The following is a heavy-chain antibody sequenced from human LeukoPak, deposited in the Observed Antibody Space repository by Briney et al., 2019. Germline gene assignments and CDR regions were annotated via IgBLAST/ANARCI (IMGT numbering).Heavy chain of an antibody. D-gene: IGHD2-21*02. Sequence: SVKVSCKASGFTFTTFAVQWVRQARGQRLEWIGWIVVGGGNTHYAQKFQGRVDIITDRSTNTVFMELRSLRSDDTAVYYCSAGATTYCGEDCYPSFFFYHGIDVWGQGTTVTVSS. V-gene: IGHV1-58*01. CDR3: SAGATTYCGEDCYPSFFFYHGIDV. CDR1: GFTFTTFA. J-gene: IGHJ6*02. CDR2: IVVGGGNT.